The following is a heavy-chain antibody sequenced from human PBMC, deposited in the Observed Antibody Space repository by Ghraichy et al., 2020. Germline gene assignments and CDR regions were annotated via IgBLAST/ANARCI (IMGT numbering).Heavy chain of an antibody. CDR2: IYYSGNTYF. D-gene: IGHD3-3*01. CDR1: GGSISSRGYN. Sequence: SETLSLTCTVSGGSISSRGYNWNWIRQHPGKGLEWIGHIYYSGNTYFYFNSSLKSRITMSVSTSKNQFSLELSSVTAADTAVYYCARDFRSDSSGHYGMDVWGLGTTVTVSS. J-gene: IGHJ6*02. CDR3: ARDFRSDSSGHYGMDV. V-gene: IGHV4-31*03.